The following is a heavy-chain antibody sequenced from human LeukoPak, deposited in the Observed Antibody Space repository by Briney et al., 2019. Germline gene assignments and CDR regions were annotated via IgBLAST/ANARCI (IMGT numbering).Heavy chain of an antibody. Sequence: ARSLRLSCAASGFTFSSQSMNWVRQAPGKGLEWVSYISSSSSTIYYADSVKRQFTISRDNAKNSLYLQMNSMRAEDTAVYYCARDFGRTWYTATPTGFDSWGQGTLVPVPS. CDR2: ISSSSSTI. J-gene: IGHJ4*02. CDR1: GFTFSSQS. CDR3: ARDFGRTWYTATPTGFDS. V-gene: IGHV3-48*01. D-gene: IGHD5-18*01.